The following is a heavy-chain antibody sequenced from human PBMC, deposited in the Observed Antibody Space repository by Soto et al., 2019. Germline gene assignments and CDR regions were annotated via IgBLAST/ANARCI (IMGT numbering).Heavy chain of an antibody. CDR2: VSAYNRNT. J-gene: IGHJ4*02. V-gene: IGHV1-18*01. Sequence: QVQLVQSGPEVKKPGASVKVSCKGSGYTFSNYGVTWVRQAPGQGLERLGWVSAYNRNTDYAQKFEDRATMTIDTSTNTAYLELRGLTPAATAVYYCARERRWEPLLYWGQGTL. CDR1: GYTFSNYG. D-gene: IGHD1-26*01. CDR3: ARERRWEPLLY.